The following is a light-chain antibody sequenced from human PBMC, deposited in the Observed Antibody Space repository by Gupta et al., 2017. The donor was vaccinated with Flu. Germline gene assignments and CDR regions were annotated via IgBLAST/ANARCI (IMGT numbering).Light chain of an antibody. J-gene: IGKJ1*01. CDR3: QNQNSAPWT. CDR2: DAS. Sequence: DIQMTQSPSSLSASVGDRVTITCRASQGISTFFAWYQQKPGKVPKLLIYDASTVKSGVPSRFSGSGSGTDFTLTISSLQPEDVATYYCQNQNSAPWTFGQGTKVEIK. CDR1: QGISTF. V-gene: IGKV1-27*01.